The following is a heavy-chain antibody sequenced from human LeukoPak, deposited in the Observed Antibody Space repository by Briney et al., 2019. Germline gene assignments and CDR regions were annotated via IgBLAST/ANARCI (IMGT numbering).Heavy chain of an antibody. V-gene: IGHV7-4-1*02. J-gene: IGHJ3*02. CDR1: GYSFTSYA. D-gene: IGHD4-17*01. CDR3: AKNYGDAFDI. Sequence: ASVKVSCKASGYSFTSYAMNWVRQAPGQGLEWMGWINTDTENPTYAQGFTGRFVFSLDTSVSTAYLQINSLQAEDTAVYYCAKNYGDAFDIWGQGTMVTVSS. CDR2: INTDTENP.